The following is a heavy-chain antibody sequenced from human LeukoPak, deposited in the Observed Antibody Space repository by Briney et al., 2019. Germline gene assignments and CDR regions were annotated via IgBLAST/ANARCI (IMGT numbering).Heavy chain of an antibody. D-gene: IGHD2/OR15-2a*01. Sequence: PGGSLRLSCTASGFTFSSYGMSWVRQAPGKGLDWVSAISGSGGSTYYADSVKGRFTISRGNSKNTLYLQMNSLRAEDTALYFCARGAFYDYWGQGTLVTVSS. CDR3: ARGAFYDY. J-gene: IGHJ4*02. CDR1: GFTFSSYG. V-gene: IGHV3-23*01. CDR2: ISGSGGST.